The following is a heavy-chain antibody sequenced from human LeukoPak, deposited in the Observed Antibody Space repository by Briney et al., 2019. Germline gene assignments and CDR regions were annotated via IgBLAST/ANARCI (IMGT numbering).Heavy chain of an antibody. J-gene: IGHJ5*02. CDR2: IYTSGST. V-gene: IGHV4-4*07. CDR3: ARDMEDIVVVPAAISWFDP. CDR1: GGSISDYY. D-gene: IGHD2-2*01. Sequence: SETLSLTCSVSGGSISDYYWSWIRQPAGKGLEWIGRIYTSGSTNYNPSLKSRVTMSVDTSKNQFSLKLSSVTAADTAVYYCARDMEDIVVVPAAISWFDPWGQGTLVTVSS.